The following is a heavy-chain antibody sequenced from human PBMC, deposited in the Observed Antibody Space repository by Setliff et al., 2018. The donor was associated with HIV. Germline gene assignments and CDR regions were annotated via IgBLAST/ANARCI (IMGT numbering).Heavy chain of an antibody. CDR3: ARLGYSGSLVGAFDI. Sequence: SETLSLTCTISGYSISSGYYWGWIRQPPGKGLEWIGSIYHSGITYYNSSLKSRVTISVDTSKNQFSLNLTSVTAADTAVYYCARLGYSGSLVGAFDIWGQGTMVTVSS. D-gene: IGHD1-26*01. V-gene: IGHV4-38-2*02. CDR2: IYHSGIT. CDR1: GYSISSGYY. J-gene: IGHJ3*02.